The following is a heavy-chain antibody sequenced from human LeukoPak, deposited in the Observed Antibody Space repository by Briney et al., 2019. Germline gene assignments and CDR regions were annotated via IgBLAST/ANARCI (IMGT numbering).Heavy chain of an antibody. CDR3: ARDDGEVPGLDY. CDR1: XASIXSGXYY. CDR2: IYYSGST. V-gene: IGHV4-30-4*01. J-gene: IGHJ4*02. Sequence: XXXTVXXASIXSGXYYWSXXRQPXXKXXXXIGHIYYSGSTYYNPSLKSRVIISVDTSKNQFSLKLSSVTAADTAVYYCARDDGEVPGLDYWGQGTLVTVSS. D-gene: IGHD3-16*01.